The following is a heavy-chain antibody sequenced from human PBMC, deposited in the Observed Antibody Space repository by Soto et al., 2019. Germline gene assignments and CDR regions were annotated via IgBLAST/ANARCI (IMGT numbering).Heavy chain of an antibody. CDR1: GGSFSGYY. V-gene: IGHV4-34*01. CDR2: INHSGST. D-gene: IGHD3-10*01. Sequence: SETLSLTCAVYGGSFSGYYWSWNRQPPGKGLEWIGEINHSGSTNYNPSLKSRVTISVDTSKNQFSLKLSSVTAADTAVYYCARGVTMVRRVIWGDYYYYGMDVWGQGTTVTVSS. CDR3: ARGVTMVRRVIWGDYYYYGMDV. J-gene: IGHJ6*02.